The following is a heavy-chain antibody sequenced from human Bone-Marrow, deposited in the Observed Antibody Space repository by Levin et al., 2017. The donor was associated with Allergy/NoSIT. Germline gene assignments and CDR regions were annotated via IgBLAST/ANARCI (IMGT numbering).Heavy chain of an antibody. V-gene: IGHV1-2*02. Sequence: GESLKISCKASGYTSSGYFIHWVRQAPGQGLEWMGWINPKSGGTKSSQKFQGRVIMTTDTSTTTAYMEVTRLRADDTAIYYCATEGYCTSTTCYLGYGMDVWGQGTTVTVSS. D-gene: IGHD2-2*01. J-gene: IGHJ6*02. CDR1: GYTSSGYF. CDR2: INPKSGGT. CDR3: ATEGYCTSTTCYLGYGMDV.